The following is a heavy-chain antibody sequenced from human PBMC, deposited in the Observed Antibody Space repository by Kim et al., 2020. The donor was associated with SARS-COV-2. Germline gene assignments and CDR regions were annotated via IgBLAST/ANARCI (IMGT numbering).Heavy chain of an antibody. D-gene: IGHD5-12*01. J-gene: IGHJ3*02. V-gene: IGHV1-2*06. CDR3: ARALRDGYNHAAFDI. CDR2: INPNSGGT. CDR1: GYTFTGYY. Sequence: ASVKVSCKASGYTFTGYYMHWVRQAPGQGLEWMGRINPNSGGTNYAQKFQGRVTMTRDTSISTAYMELSRLRSDDTAVYYCARALRDGYNHAAFDIWGQGTMVTVSS.